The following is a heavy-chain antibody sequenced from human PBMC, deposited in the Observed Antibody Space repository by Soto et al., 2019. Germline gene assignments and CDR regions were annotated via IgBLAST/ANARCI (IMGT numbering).Heavy chain of an antibody. V-gene: IGHV4-39*01. J-gene: IGHJ6*02. Sequence: PSETLSLTCAVSGGSISSGGYSCSWIRQPPGKGLEWIGSIYYSGSTYYNPSLKSRVTISVDTSKNQFSLKLSSVTAADTAVYYCASPTTPSAAYGMDVWGQGTTVTVSS. CDR2: IYYSGST. CDR1: GGSISSGGYS. D-gene: IGHD1-26*01. CDR3: ASPTTPSAAYGMDV.